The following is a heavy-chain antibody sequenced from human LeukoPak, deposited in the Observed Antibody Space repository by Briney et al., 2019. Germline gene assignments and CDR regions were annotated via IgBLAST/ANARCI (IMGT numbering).Heavy chain of an antibody. J-gene: IGHJ6*03. CDR3: ARVGGGDWPNYYYYYMDV. CDR1: GDSISSSSYY. Sequence: SETLSLTCTVSGDSISSSSYYWGWIRQPPGKGLEWIGSIYYSGYTYYNPSLKSRVTISVDTSKNQFSLKLSSVTAADTAVYYCARVGGGDWPNYYYYYMDVWGKGTTVTVSS. CDR2: IYYSGYT. V-gene: IGHV4-39*07. D-gene: IGHD2-21*02.